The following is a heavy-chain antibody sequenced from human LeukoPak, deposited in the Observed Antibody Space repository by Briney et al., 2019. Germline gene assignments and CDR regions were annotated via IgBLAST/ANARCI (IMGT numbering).Heavy chain of an antibody. CDR2: LTDSGDAT. CDR1: GFTSSHYA. Sequence: RGSPRLSCAVSGFTSSHYAMSWVRQAPGTGLEWVGSLTDSGDATYYADSVKGRLTTSRDNSNSTLYLHISGLRDEDTAVYYCARGYSHNAGGWLDPWGQGPLTMVSA. V-gene: IGHV3-23*01. CDR3: ARGYSHNAGGWLDP. J-gene: IGHJ5*02. D-gene: IGHD5-12*01.